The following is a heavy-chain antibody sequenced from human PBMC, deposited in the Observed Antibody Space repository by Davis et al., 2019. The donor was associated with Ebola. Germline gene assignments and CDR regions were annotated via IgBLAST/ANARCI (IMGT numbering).Heavy chain of an antibody. D-gene: IGHD3-22*01. CDR1: AGSISSYY. V-gene: IGHV4-59*01. CDR3: ARGSYYYDSSAIGGFFDY. Sequence: MPGRSLRPSCPVSAGSISSYYWSWIRQPPGKGLEWIGYIYYSGSTNYNPSLKSRVTISVDTSKNQFSLKLSSVTAADTAVYYWARGSYYYDSSAIGGFFDYWGQGTLVTVSS. CDR2: IYYSGST. J-gene: IGHJ4*02.